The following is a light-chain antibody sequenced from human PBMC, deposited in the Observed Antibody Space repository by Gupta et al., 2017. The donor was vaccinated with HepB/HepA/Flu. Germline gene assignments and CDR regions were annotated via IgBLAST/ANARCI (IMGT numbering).Light chain of an antibody. CDR3: QQFDNYSGET. CDR2: KAS. V-gene: IGKV1-5*03. J-gene: IGKJ1*01. Sequence: DIQMTQSPSTLSASVGDRVTITCRASQNINNWLAWYQQTPGKAPKLLIYKASRLESGVPSRFSGRGSGTDFSLTISSLQPDDFATYYCQQFDNYSGETVGPGTKVEI. CDR1: QNINNW.